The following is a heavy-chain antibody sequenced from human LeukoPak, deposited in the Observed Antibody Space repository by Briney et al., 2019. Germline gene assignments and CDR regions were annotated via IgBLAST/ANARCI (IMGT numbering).Heavy chain of an antibody. CDR1: GFTFSSYG. D-gene: IGHD2-15*01. CDR2: ISGRGGRT. Sequence: GGSLRLSCAASGFTFSSYGMNWVRQAPGKGLEGVSTISGRGGRTFYGDSVKGRFSISRDNAKNAVYLQMNSLRAEDTAVYYCARGREYCSGGSCYSSGFGYWGQGTLVTVSS. V-gene: IGHV3-23*01. J-gene: IGHJ4*02. CDR3: ARGREYCSGGSCYSSGFGY.